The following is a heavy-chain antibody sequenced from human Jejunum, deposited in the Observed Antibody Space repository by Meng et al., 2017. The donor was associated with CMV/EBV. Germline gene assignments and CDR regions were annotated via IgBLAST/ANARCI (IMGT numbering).Heavy chain of an antibody. CDR2: IYHSGST. J-gene: IGHJ4*02. Sequence: QVRLSALSPASAKLCGTLSLACAFSVASPCIRDWWRGVRQPPGKGLKWIGEIYHSGSTHYNPSPKSRVTISVDESKTQFPLRLSSVTAADTSVYYCARVGAYCGGDCYHPRWGQGTLVTVSS. D-gene: IGHD2-21*02. CDR1: VASPCIRDW. CDR3: ARVGAYCGGDCYHPR. V-gene: IGHV4-4*02.